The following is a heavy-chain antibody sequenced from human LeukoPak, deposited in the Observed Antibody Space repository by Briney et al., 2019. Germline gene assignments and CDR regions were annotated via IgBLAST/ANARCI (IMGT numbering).Heavy chain of an antibody. CDR2: IQNDGNDK. J-gene: IGHJ6*04. D-gene: IGHD3-10*02. CDR1: GLIFSTYG. Sequence: QPGGSLRLSCAASGLIFSTYGMHWVRQAPGKGLEWVAFIQNDGNDKYYADSVKGRFTVSRDNSKNTLDLQMNGLRAEDTAVYYCAELGITMIGGVWGKGTTVTISS. V-gene: IGHV3-30*02. CDR3: AELGITMIGGV.